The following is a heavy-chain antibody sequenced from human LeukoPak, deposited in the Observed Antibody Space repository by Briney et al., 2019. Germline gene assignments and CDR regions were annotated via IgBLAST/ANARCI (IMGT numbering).Heavy chain of an antibody. J-gene: IGHJ4*02. Sequence: GGSLRLSCAASGFTFSSYAMSWVRQAPGKGLEWVSAISGSGGSTYYADSVKGRFTISRDNSKNTLYLQMNSLGAEDTAVYYCAKPYYDFWSGYYRSFDYWGQGTLVTVSS. CDR1: GFTFSSYA. CDR2: ISGSGGST. D-gene: IGHD3-3*01. V-gene: IGHV3-23*01. CDR3: AKPYYDFWSGYYRSFDY.